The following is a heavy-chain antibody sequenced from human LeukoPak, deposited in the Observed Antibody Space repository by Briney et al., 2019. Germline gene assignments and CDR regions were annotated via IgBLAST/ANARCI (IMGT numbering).Heavy chain of an antibody. D-gene: IGHD1-1*01. V-gene: IGHV3-23*01. Sequence: PGGSLRLSCAASGFTFSSYGMSWVRQAPGKGLEWVSGISGSGGSTYYADSVKGRFTISRDNSKNTLYLQMNSLRAEDTAVYYCAERPPPTGNNWNDRCFDYWGQGTLVTVSS. J-gene: IGHJ4*02. CDR2: ISGSGGST. CDR1: GFTFSSYG. CDR3: AERPPPTGNNWNDRCFDY.